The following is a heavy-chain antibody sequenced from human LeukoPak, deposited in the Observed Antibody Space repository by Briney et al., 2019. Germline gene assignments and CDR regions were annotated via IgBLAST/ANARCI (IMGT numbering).Heavy chain of an antibody. V-gene: IGHV1-24*01. J-gene: IGHJ4*02. CDR3: ATQLSSGWPLRHLPFDY. Sequence: ASVKVSCKVSGYTLTELSMHWVRQAPGKGLEGMGGYDPADGETIYAQKFQGRVTMTEDTSTDTAYMELSSLKSEDTAVYYCATQLSSGWPLRHLPFDYWGQGTLVTVSS. CDR1: GYTLTELS. D-gene: IGHD3-22*01. CDR2: YDPADGET.